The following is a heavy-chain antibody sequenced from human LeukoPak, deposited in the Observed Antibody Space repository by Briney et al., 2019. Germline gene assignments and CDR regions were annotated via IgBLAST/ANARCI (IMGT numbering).Heavy chain of an antibody. CDR1: GGSISSYY. CDR3: ARGDYDFWILSRRWNWFDP. D-gene: IGHD3-3*01. Sequence: SETLSLTCTVSGGSISSYYWSWIRQPPGKGLEWIGYIYYSGSTNYNPSLKSRVTISVDTSKNQFSLKLSSVTAADTAVYYCARGDYDFWILSRRWNWFDPWGQGTLVTVSS. CDR2: IYYSGST. V-gene: IGHV4-59*12. J-gene: IGHJ5*02.